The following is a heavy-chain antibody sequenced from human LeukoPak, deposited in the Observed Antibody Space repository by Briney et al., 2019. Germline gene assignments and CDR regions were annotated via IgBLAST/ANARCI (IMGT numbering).Heavy chain of an antibody. Sequence: ASVKVSCKTSGYTFSTYDINWLRQAAGQGLEGMGWMNPNSANTGFAQKFQGRAAITRDTSTATAYLELSGLTSEDTAVYYCARAIRYQLLSDYWGQGTLVTVSS. V-gene: IGHV1-8*01. D-gene: IGHD2-2*01. CDR1: GYTFSTYD. CDR2: MNPNSANT. J-gene: IGHJ4*02. CDR3: ARAIRYQLLSDY.